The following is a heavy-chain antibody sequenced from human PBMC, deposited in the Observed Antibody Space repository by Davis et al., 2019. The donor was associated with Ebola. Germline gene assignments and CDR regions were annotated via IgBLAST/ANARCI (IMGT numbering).Heavy chain of an antibody. CDR2: TYWHDDN. CDR1: GFSLSTSGVG. J-gene: IGHJ5*02. Sequence: SGPTLVKPTQTLTLTCTFPGFSLSTSGVGVGWIRQPPGKALEWLALTYWHDDNRYTPSLKSRLTITKDTSKNQVVLTMTNMDPVDTATYYCAHSNVGKEWIQLWLPSWFDPWGQGTLVTVSS. CDR3: AHSNVGKEWIQLWLPSWFDP. V-gene: IGHV2-5*01. D-gene: IGHD5-18*01.